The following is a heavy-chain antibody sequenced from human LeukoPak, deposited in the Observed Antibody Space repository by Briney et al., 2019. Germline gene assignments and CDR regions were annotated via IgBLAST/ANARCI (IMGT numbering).Heavy chain of an antibody. CDR3: ARGLQPLDY. J-gene: IGHJ4*02. V-gene: IGHV3-30*04. Sequence: GGSLRLSCAASGFTFSSYAMHWVRQAPGKGLEWVAIISYDGSNKYYADSVKGRFTISRDNSKNTLYLQMNSLRAEDTAVYYCARGLQPLDYWGQGTLVTVSS. D-gene: IGHD4-11*01. CDR2: ISYDGSNK. CDR1: GFTFSSYA.